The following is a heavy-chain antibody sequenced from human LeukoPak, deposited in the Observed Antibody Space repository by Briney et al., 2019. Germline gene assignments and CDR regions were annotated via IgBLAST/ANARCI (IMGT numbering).Heavy chain of an antibody. CDR2: IYYSGST. D-gene: IGHD2-15*01. J-gene: IGHJ5*02. CDR1: GGSISSYY. CDR3: ARLGAAVLDP. V-gene: IGHV4-59*01. Sequence: PSETLSLTCTVSGGSISSYYWSWIRQPPRKGLEWIGYIYYSGSTNYNTSLKSRVTISVDTSKNQFSLKLSSVTAADTAVYYCARLGAAVLDPWGQGTLVTVSS.